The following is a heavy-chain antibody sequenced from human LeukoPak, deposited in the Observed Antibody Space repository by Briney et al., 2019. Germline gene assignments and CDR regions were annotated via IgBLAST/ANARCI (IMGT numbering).Heavy chain of an antibody. CDR3: ARDEGFCSGGRCHIPGFDS. J-gene: IGHJ4*02. Sequence: PGGSLRLSCVASGFTFSSRDWMNWVRQAPGKGLEWVSYISSSGSTIFYSDSVKGRFTVSRDNAKNSLYLEMNSLRAEDTAVYYCARDEGFCSGGRCHIPGFDSWGQGTLVTVSS. CDR1: GFTFSSRDW. CDR2: ISSSGSTI. V-gene: IGHV3-48*04. D-gene: IGHD2-15*01.